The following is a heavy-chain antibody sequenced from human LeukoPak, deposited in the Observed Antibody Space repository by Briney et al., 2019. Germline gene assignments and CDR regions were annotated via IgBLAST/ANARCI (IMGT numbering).Heavy chain of an antibody. CDR2: IYYSGRT. J-gene: IGHJ6*03. CDR1: GGSISSYY. D-gene: IGHD2-15*01. V-gene: IGHV4-59*01. Sequence: PSETLSLTCTVSGGSISSYYWSWIRQPPGKGLEWIGYIYYSGRTNYNPSLKSRVTISVDTSKNQFSLKLSSVTAADTAVYYCARTTEGYCRGRSCYSYYYYMDVWGKGTTVTVSS. CDR3: ARTTEGYCRGRSCYSYYYYMDV.